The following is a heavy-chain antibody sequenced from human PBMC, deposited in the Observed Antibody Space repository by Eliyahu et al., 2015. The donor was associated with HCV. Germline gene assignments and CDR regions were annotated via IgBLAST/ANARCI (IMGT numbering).Heavy chain of an antibody. CDR1: GXXXXXYG. CDR2: ISYDGSKK. CDR3: AKDKSNRWLAKGDAFDI. V-gene: IGHV3-30*18. Sequence: QVQLVESGGGVVQPGRSXRLSCAASGXXXXXYGMXWVRQAPGKGLEWVAVISYDGSKKYYADSVKGRFTISRDNSKNTLYLQMNSLRAEDTAVYYCAKDKSNRWLAKGDAFDIWGQGTMVTVSS. J-gene: IGHJ3*02. D-gene: IGHD6-19*01.